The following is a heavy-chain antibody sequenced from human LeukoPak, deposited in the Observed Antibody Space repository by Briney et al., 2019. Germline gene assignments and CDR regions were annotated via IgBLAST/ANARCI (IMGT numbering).Heavy chain of an antibody. D-gene: IGHD3-10*01. CDR1: GYTFTSYG. CDR2: ISAYNGNT. V-gene: IGHV1-18*01. CDR3: ARKFLGSRGYYFDY. J-gene: IGHJ4*02. Sequence: ASVKVSCKASGYTFTSYGISWVRQAPGQGLEWMGWISAYNGNTNYAQKLQGRVTLTTDTSTSTAYMELRSLKSDDTAVYYCARKFLGSRGYYFDYWGQGTLVTVSS.